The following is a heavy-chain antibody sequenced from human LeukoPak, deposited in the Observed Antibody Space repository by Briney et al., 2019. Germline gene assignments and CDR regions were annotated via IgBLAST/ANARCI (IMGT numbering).Heavy chain of an antibody. CDR2: INPSGGST. CDR1: GYTFTSYY. V-gene: IGHV1-46*03. D-gene: IGHD2-2*01. Sequence: ASVKVSYKASGYTFTSYYMHWVRQAPGQGLEWMGIINPSGGSTSYAQKFQGRVTMTRDTSTSTVYMEPSSLRSEDTAVYYCARDIVVVPAARYYFDYWGQGTLVTVSS. CDR3: ARDIVVVPAARYYFDY. J-gene: IGHJ4*02.